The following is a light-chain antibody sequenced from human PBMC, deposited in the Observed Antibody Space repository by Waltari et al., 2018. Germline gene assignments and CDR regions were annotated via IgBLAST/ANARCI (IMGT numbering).Light chain of an antibody. CDR1: QTITHSSNNKNY. Sequence: DIVMTQSPDSLAVSLGERATLNCKSSQTITHSSNNKNYLAWYQQQPGQPPKQLIYWASARDSGVPERFSGGGSGSDFTLTITSLQAEDVAVYYCQQYFTTPTFGGGTKVEIK. CDR3: QQYFTTPT. J-gene: IGKJ4*01. V-gene: IGKV4-1*01. CDR2: WAS.